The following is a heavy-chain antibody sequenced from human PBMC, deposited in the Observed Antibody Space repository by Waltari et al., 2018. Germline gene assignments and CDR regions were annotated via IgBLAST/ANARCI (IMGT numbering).Heavy chain of an antibody. D-gene: IGHD2-2*01. J-gene: IGHJ4*02. CDR2: INTNTGNP. V-gene: IGHV7-4-1*02. CDR3: ARAGSCSSTSCYFSHPFDF. CDR1: VYSFSTYA. Sequence: QVQLVQSGSELNQPGASGRVSCTASVYSFSTYAIHWVGQAPGLGPEWLVWINTNTGNPTYAQGFTGRFVFSLDTSLSTTYIQFKSLKAEDTAMYYCARAGSCSSTSCYFSHPFDFWGQGTLVTVSS.